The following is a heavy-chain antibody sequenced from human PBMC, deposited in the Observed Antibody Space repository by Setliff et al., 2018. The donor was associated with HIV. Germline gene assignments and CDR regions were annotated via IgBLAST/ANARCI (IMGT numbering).Heavy chain of an antibody. Sequence: GGSLRLSCAASGFTFSSYEMTWVRQAPGKGLEWVSYISRSGSTNYADSVKGRFTISRDNAKNTLYLQMNGLSAEDTAVYYCARDRFRGGVGTGLAEYWGQGTVVTVSS. J-gene: IGHJ4*02. CDR3: ARDRFRGGVGTGLAEY. V-gene: IGHV3-48*03. CDR2: ISRSGST. D-gene: IGHD3-16*01. CDR1: GFTFSSYE.